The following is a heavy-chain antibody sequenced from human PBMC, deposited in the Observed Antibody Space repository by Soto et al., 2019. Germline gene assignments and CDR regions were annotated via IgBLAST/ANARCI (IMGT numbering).Heavy chain of an antibody. CDR3: ARRGAAAGSPYYYGMDV. Sequence: PGESLKISCKGSGYSFTSYWIGWVRQMPGKGLEWMGIIYPGDSDTRYSPSFQGQVTISADKSISTAYLQWSSLKASDTAMYYCARRGAAAGSPYYYGMDVWGQGTTVTVSS. D-gene: IGHD6-13*01. CDR1: GYSFTSYW. CDR2: IYPGDSDT. J-gene: IGHJ6*02. V-gene: IGHV5-51*01.